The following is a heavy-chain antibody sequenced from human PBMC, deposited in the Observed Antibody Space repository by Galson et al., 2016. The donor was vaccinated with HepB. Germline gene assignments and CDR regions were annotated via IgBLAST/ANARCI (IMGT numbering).Heavy chain of an antibody. Sequence: TLSLTCTVSGASIRGDNYWWSWIRQPAGKGLEWIGRIYASGSTNYNPSLKGRVAMSLDTSKSQFSLRLTSVTAADTARYYCAREWEIVVAGANRYNWFDPWGHGTLVTVSS. CDR1: GASIRGDNYW. CDR2: IYASGST. V-gene: IGHV4-61*02. J-gene: IGHJ5*02. D-gene: IGHD2-15*01. CDR3: AREWEIVVAGANRYNWFDP.